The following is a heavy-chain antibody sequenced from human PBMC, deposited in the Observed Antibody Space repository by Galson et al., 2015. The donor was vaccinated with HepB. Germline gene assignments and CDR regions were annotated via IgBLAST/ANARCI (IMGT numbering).Heavy chain of an antibody. CDR2: ISYDATKK. CDR1: GFTFSNYA. D-gene: IGHD3-22*01. CDR3: ARDLYNYAADYYYHNGLDV. V-gene: IGHV3-30*04. J-gene: IGHJ6*02. Sequence: SLRLSCAASGFTFSNYAMHWVRQTPGKGLEWVAVISYDATKKYYIDAVKGRFSISRDNSKGTVYLQMSSLRAEDTAVYYCARDLYNYAADYYYHNGLDVWGQGTTVTVSS.